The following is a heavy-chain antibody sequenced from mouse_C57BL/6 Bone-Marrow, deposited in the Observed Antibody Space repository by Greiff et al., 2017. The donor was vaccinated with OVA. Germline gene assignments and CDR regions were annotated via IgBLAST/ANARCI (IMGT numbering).Heavy chain of an antibody. CDR1: GYTFTSYW. CDR2: IYPSDSET. CDR3: ARSASGYVDY. J-gene: IGHJ2*01. V-gene: IGHV1-61*01. Sequence: QQSCKASGYTFTSYWMDWVKQRPGQGLEWIGNIYPSDSETHYNQKFKDKATLTVDKSSSTAYMQLSSLTSEDSAVYYCARSASGYVDYWGQGTTLTVSS. D-gene: IGHD3-2*02.